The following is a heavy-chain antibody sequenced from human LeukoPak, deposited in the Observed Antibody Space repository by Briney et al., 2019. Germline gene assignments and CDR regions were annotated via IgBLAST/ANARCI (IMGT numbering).Heavy chain of an antibody. Sequence: RAGRSLRLSCAASGFIFSTYVMHWVRQAPGKGLEWVSYISISGTTIHYADSVKGRFTISRDNAKNTLYLQMNNLRPEDTAVYYCGRCAGTPQYYYYYYYMDVWGKGTTVTVSS. J-gene: IGHJ6*03. CDR1: GFIFSTYV. CDR2: ISISGTTI. V-gene: IGHV3-48*03. CDR3: GRCAGTPQYYYYYYYMDV. D-gene: IGHD1/OR15-1a*01.